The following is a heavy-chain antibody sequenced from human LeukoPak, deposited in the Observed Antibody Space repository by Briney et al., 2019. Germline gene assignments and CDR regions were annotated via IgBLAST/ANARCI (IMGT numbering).Heavy chain of an antibody. D-gene: IGHD6-13*01. CDR1: GYRFTSDW. CDR3: ARLSSSWYSSLDY. Sequence: GESLKISCKGSGYRFTSDWIGWVRQMPGKGLEWMGIIYPGDSDTRYSPSFQGQVTISADKSVNTAYLQWSSLKASDTAMYYCARLSSSWYSSLDYWGQGTLVTVSS. J-gene: IGHJ4*02. CDR2: IYPGDSDT. V-gene: IGHV5-51*01.